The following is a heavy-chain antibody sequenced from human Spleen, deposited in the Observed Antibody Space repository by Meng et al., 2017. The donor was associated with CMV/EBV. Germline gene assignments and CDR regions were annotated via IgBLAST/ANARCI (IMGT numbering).Heavy chain of an antibody. CDR3: ARPLPGYSGYDLSNYGMDV. Sequence: SVKVSCKASVGTFSSYAISWVRQAPGQGLEWMGGIIPIFGTANYAQKFQGRVTITTDESTSTAYMELSSLRSEDTAVYYCARPLPGYSGYDLSNYGMDVWGQGTTVTVSS. J-gene: IGHJ6*02. V-gene: IGHV1-69*05. D-gene: IGHD5-12*01. CDR1: VGTFSSYA. CDR2: IIPIFGTA.